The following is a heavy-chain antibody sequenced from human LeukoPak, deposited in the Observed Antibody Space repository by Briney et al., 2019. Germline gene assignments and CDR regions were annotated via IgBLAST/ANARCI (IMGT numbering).Heavy chain of an antibody. CDR2: IRSDGGDT. CDR3: AREPLHCVGDCYSLFDY. V-gene: IGHV3-74*01. J-gene: IGHJ4*02. Sequence: VGSLRLSSAASGFSFRNYWTHSVPQAPGEGPVWVSRIRSDGGDTNYADSVEGRFTISRDNAKNTVYLQVNSLRAEDTAVYYCAREPLHCVGDCYSLFDYWGQGALVTVSS. CDR1: GFSFRNYW. D-gene: IGHD2-21*02.